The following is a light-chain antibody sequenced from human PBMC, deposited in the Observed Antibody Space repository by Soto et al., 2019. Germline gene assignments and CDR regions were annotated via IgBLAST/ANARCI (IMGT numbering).Light chain of an antibody. CDR3: NSXXXXSTLV. CDR2: EVS. V-gene: IGLV2-14*01. CDR1: SNDVGGYDY. J-gene: IGLJ2*01. Sequence: QSALTQPASVSGSPGQSITISCSGTSNDVGGYDYVSWYQQHPGKAPKLVIYEVSNRPSWVSNRFSGSKSGNTASLTISGLQPEDEADYYCNSXXXXSTLVFGGGTKLTVL.